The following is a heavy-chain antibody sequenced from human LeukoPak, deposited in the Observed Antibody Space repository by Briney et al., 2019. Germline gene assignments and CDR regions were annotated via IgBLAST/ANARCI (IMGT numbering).Heavy chain of an antibody. Sequence: PGGSLRLSCAASGFTFSTFAFSWVRQAPGKGLEWVSAIGTGGSTYYGDSVKGRFTVSRDDSKNTLYLHMSSLRAEDTAVYYCAKDLSAVARIDGDYWGQGTLVTVSS. CDR2: IGTGGST. CDR1: GFTFSTFA. D-gene: IGHD6-19*01. V-gene: IGHV3-23*01. CDR3: AKDLSAVARIDGDY. J-gene: IGHJ4*02.